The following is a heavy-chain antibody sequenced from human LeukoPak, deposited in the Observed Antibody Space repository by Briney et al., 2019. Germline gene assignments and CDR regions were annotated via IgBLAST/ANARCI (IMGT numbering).Heavy chain of an antibody. Sequence: SETLSLTCFVSGGSISGYYWNWIRQPPGKGLEWIGYISPTETTKYNSSLKSRVTISVDTSKNNISLTLNSVTAADMAVYYCARSRDGYKFGYFDFWGQGALVTVSS. V-gene: IGHV4-4*08. J-gene: IGHJ4*02. CDR1: GGSISGYY. D-gene: IGHD5-24*01. CDR3: ARSRDGYKFGYFDF. CDR2: ISPTETT.